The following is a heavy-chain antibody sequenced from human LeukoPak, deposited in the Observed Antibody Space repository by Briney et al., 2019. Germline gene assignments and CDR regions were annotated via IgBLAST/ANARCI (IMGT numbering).Heavy chain of an antibody. Sequence: ASVKVSCKASGGTFSSYAISWVRQAPGQGLEWMGGIIPIFGTANYAQKFQGRVTITADKSTSTAYMELSSLRSEDTAVYYCAREAVAGTFGYWGQGTLVTVSS. J-gene: IGHJ4*02. CDR3: AREAVAGTFGY. CDR1: GGTFSSYA. V-gene: IGHV1-69*06. D-gene: IGHD6-19*01. CDR2: IIPIFGTA.